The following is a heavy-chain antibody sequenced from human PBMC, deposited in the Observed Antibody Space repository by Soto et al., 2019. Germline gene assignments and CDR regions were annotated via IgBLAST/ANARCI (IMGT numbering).Heavy chain of an antibody. CDR2: INPNGGST. CDR1: GFTFSSHV. V-gene: IGHV3-23*01. CDR3: AKGYDSLWWEGY. J-gene: IGHJ4*02. D-gene: IGHD3-22*01. Sequence: EVPILESGGGLVQPGGSLRLSCVASGFTFSSHVMTWVRQAPGKGLEWVSSINPNGGSTYYAESVKGRFTISRDNFRNTVFLQMSSLRNEDTAVYYCAKGYDSLWWEGYWGQGTQVIVSS.